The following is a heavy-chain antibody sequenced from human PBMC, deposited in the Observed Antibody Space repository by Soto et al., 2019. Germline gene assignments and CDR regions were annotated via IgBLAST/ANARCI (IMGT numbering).Heavy chain of an antibody. CDR2: IYSFFST. Sequence: PGGSLRLSCAASGFTVSSNYMIWVRQAPVNGLEFVSVIYSFFSTYYSDSLKGRFTISIYNAKNTLYLQMNILRAEDTAVYYCVRDDTGLGIDYWGLGTLVTVSS. J-gene: IGHJ4*02. D-gene: IGHD2-8*02. CDR1: GFTVSSNY. V-gene: IGHV3-66*01. CDR3: VRDDTGLGIDY.